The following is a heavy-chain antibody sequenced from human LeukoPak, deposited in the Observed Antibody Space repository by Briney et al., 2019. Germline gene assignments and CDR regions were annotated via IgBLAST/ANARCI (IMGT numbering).Heavy chain of an antibody. CDR2: LHYTGST. Sequence: PSETLSLTCTVSGGSTSTSLNYWGWIRQPPGKGLEWIGSLHYTGSTYSNPSLKGRVTISVDTSKNQFSLKLSSVTAADTAVYYCARGLSRSGDPGDYWGQGTLVTVSS. CDR3: ARGLSRSGDPGDY. CDR1: GGSTSTSLNY. V-gene: IGHV4-39*07. J-gene: IGHJ4*02. D-gene: IGHD3-10*01.